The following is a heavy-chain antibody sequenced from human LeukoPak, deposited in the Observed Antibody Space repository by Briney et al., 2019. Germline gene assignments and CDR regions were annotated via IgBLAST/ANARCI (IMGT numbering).Heavy chain of an antibody. CDR3: ASPPSYYYETSGYSHDAFDL. Sequence: PSETLSLTCTVSGGPLSSSTYYWGWIRQPPGKGLEWIGSISHSGSAYYNPSLKSRVSISVDTSMTQMSLKLSSVTASDTAVYYCASPPSYYYETSGYSHDAFDLWGQGTMITVSS. CDR2: ISHSGSA. D-gene: IGHD3-22*01. CDR1: GGPLSSSTYY. V-gene: IGHV4-39*01. J-gene: IGHJ3*01.